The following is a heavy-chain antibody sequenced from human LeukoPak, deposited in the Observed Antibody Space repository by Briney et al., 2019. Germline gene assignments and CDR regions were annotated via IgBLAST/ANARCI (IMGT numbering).Heavy chain of an antibody. CDR3: ARDSGGSLFDY. D-gene: IGHD3-10*01. V-gene: IGHV3-33*01. CDR2: IWSDGSNK. Sequence: PGRSLRLSCAASGFTFSTYGMHWVRQAPGKGLEWVAVIWSDGSNKYYADSVKGRFTISRDNSKNTLYLQMNSLRAEDTAKYYCARDSGGSLFDYWGQGTLVTVSS. CDR1: GFTFSTYG. J-gene: IGHJ4*02.